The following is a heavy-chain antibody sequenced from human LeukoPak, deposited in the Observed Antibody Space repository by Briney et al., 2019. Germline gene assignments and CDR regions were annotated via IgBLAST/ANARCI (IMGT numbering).Heavy chain of an antibody. CDR1: GFTFRSYA. CDR2: ISYDGGNK. CDR3: ARGDYGDYVYNWFDP. Sequence: PGGSLRLSCAASGFTFRSYAMHWVRQAPGKRPEWVAVISYDGGNKYYADSVKGRFTISRDNSKNTLYLQMNSLRAEDTAVYYCARGDYGDYVYNWFDPWGQGTLVTVSS. J-gene: IGHJ5*02. V-gene: IGHV3-30-3*01. D-gene: IGHD4-17*01.